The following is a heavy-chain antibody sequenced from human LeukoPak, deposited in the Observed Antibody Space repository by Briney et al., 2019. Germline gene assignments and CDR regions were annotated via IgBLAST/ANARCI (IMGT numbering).Heavy chain of an antibody. Sequence: GGPLRLSCGASGFTFSNYCMLWVRQAPGRGLDWGAFIRYDGNNKLYPASVKGRFTISRDNAKNTLYLHINSLRAEDTAVYYCVKDNPLDYWGQGTLVIVSS. D-gene: IGHD1-14*01. V-gene: IGHV3-30*02. CDR1: GFTFSNYC. J-gene: IGHJ4*02. CDR2: IRYDGNNK. CDR3: VKDNPLDY.